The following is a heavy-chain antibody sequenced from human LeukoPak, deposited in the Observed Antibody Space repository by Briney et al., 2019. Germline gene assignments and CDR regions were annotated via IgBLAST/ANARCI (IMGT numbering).Heavy chain of an antibody. CDR3: VKGGQQLANDAFDI. CDR2: ISSNGGST. V-gene: IGHV3-64D*06. CDR1: GFTFSSYA. D-gene: IGHD6-13*01. Sequence: GGSLRLSCSASGFTFSSYAMHWVRQAPGKGLEYVSAISSNGGSTYYADSVKGGFTISRDNSKNTLYLQMSSLRAEDTAVYYCVKGGQQLANDAFDIWGQGTMVTVSS. J-gene: IGHJ3*02.